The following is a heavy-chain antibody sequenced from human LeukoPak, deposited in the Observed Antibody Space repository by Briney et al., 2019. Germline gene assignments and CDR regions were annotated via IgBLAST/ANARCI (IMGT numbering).Heavy chain of an antibody. CDR1: GSPFDINA. CDR2: INWNGGST. Sequence: PGGPLNLSGPPSGSPFDINARSWVGQVQGKGLDWASGINWNGGSTGYADSVKGRFTISRDNAKNSLYLQMNSLRAEDTAVYYCAKEFSGYLASFEYWGQGTLVTVSS. V-gene: IGHV3-20*04. J-gene: IGHJ4*02. D-gene: IGHD3-22*01. CDR3: AKEFSGYLASFEY.